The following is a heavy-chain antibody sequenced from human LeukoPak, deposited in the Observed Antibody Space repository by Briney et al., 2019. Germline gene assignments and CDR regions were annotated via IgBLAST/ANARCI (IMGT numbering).Heavy chain of an antibody. Sequence: GGSLRLSCAASGFTFDDYTMHWVRQAPGKGLEWVSLISWDGGSTYYADSVKGRFTISRDNSKNSLYLQMNSLRTEDTALYYCAKDREQSTVTSLVDYWGQGTLVTVSS. V-gene: IGHV3-43*01. CDR1: GFTFDDYT. CDR2: ISWDGGST. CDR3: AKDREQSTVTSLVDY. D-gene: IGHD4-17*01. J-gene: IGHJ4*02.